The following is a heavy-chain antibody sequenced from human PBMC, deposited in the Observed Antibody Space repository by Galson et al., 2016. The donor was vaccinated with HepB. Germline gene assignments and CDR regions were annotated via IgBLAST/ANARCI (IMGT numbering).Heavy chain of an antibody. J-gene: IGHJ6*02. D-gene: IGHD2-15*01. Sequence: SLRLSCAASGFTFSSYGMHWVRQAPGKGLEWVAVIWYDGSNKYYADSVKGRFTISRDNSKNTLYLQMNSLRAEGTAVYYCARDTKGRVEVVVAANYYYYYGMDVWGQGTTVTVSS. CDR2: IWYDGSNK. CDR1: GFTFSSYG. CDR3: ARDTKGRVEVVVAANYYYYYGMDV. V-gene: IGHV3-33*01.